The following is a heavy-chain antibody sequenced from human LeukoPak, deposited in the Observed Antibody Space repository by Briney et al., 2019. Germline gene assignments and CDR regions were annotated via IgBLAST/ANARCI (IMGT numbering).Heavy chain of an antibody. Sequence: PQTLSLTCTVSGGSISSGGYYWSWIRQHPGKGLEWIGYIFYSGSTYYNPSLKSRVTISIDTSKNQFSLKLSSVTAADTAVYYCARAPRDGYDPNAFDIWGQGTMVTVSS. V-gene: IGHV4-31*03. CDR1: GGSISSGGYY. J-gene: IGHJ3*02. CDR3: ARAPRDGYDPNAFDI. CDR2: IFYSGST. D-gene: IGHD5-24*01.